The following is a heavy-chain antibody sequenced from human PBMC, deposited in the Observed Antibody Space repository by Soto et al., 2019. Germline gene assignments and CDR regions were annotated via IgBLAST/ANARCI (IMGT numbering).Heavy chain of an antibody. J-gene: IGHJ5*02. Sequence: EVQLVESGGGLVQPGGSLRLSCAASGFTFSSYDMHWVRQATGKGLEWVSAIGTAGDTYYPGSVKGRFTISRENAKNSLYLQMNSLRAGDTAVYYCARDNERCTNGVCQNWFDPWGQGTLVTVSS. D-gene: IGHD2-8*01. CDR2: IGTAGDT. CDR1: GFTFSSYD. CDR3: ARDNERCTNGVCQNWFDP. V-gene: IGHV3-13*04.